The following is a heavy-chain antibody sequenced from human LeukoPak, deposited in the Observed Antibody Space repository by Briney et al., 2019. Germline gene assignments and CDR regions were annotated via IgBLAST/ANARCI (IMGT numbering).Heavy chain of an antibody. D-gene: IGHD3-3*01. Sequence: SVKVSCRASGGTFSSYAISWVRQAPGQGLEWMGRIIPILGIANYAQKFQGRVTITADKSTSTAYMELSSLSSEDTAVYYCSSSGVEEWQGLHFWGQGTLVTVSS. CDR1: GGTFSSYA. CDR3: SSSGVEEWQGLHF. V-gene: IGHV1-69*04. J-gene: IGHJ4*02. CDR2: IIPILGIA.